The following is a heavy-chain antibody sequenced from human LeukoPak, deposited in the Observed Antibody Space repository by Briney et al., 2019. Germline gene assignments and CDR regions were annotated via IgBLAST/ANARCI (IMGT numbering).Heavy chain of an antibody. D-gene: IGHD3-16*02. CDR2: ISGSGGST. J-gene: IGHJ4*02. CDR3: AKDPYDYVWGSYRNTNDY. Sequence: GGSLRLSCAASGFTFSSYAMSWVRQAPGKGLEWVSAISGSGGSTYYADSVKGRFTISRDNSKNTLYLRMNSLRAEDTAVYYCAKDPYDYVWGSYRNTNDYWGQGTLVTVSS. CDR1: GFTFSSYA. V-gene: IGHV3-23*01.